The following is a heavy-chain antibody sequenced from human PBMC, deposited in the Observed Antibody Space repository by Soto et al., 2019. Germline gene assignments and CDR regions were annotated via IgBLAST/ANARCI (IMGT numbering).Heavy chain of an antibody. CDR3: AKDGVGWVTTVSYFDS. J-gene: IGHJ4*02. Sequence: EVQLLESGGGLVQSGGSLRLSCAASGFTFSSFAMNWVRQAPGKGLEWVSTISVSGDTTTYADSGKGRFTISRDNSMDTLYLQMNSLRAEDTALYFCAKDGVGWVTTVSYFDSWGQGTRVTVSS. CDR2: ISVSGDTT. V-gene: IGHV3-23*01. CDR1: GFTFSSFA. D-gene: IGHD4-4*01.